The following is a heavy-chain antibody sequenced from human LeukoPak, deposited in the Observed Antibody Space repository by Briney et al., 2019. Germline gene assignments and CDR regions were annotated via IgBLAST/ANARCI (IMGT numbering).Heavy chain of an antibody. Sequence: SETLSLTCTVSGGSISSYYWSWIRQPPGKGLEWIGDVYYSGGTNYNPSLKSRVTISVDTSKNQFSLKLSSVTAADTAVYYCARGSKAAPGTFDYWGQGTLVTVSS. V-gene: IGHV4-59*01. CDR3: ARGSKAAPGTFDY. J-gene: IGHJ4*02. CDR1: GGSISSYY. D-gene: IGHD6-13*01. CDR2: VYYSGGT.